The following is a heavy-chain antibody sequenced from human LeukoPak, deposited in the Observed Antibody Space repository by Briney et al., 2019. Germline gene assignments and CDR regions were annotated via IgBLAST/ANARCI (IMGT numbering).Heavy chain of an antibody. D-gene: IGHD4-17*01. Sequence: SAKVSCKASGSTFSNYGITWVRQAPGQGLEWMGRIIPILDVALYAQKFQGRVTITADKSTSTAYMELSTLRPEDTAVYYCASDYGDFDDAFDIWGQGTMVTVSS. CDR1: GSTFSNYG. V-gene: IGHV1-69*04. CDR2: IIPILDVA. J-gene: IGHJ3*02. CDR3: ASDYGDFDDAFDI.